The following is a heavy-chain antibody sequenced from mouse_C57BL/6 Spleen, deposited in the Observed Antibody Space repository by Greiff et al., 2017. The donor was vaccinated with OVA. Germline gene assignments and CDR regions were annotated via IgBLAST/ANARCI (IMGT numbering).Heavy chain of an antibody. CDR3: ARGGIYYYGSSYYYAMDY. Sequence: QVQLKQSGPGLVQPSQSLSITCTVSGFSLTSYGVHWVRQSPGKGLEWLGVIWSGGSTDYNAAFISRLSISKDNSKSQVFFKMNSLQADDTAIYYCARGGIYYYGSSYYYAMDYWGQGTSVTVSS. CDR2: IWSGGST. D-gene: IGHD1-1*01. CDR1: GFSLTSYG. J-gene: IGHJ4*01. V-gene: IGHV2-2*01.